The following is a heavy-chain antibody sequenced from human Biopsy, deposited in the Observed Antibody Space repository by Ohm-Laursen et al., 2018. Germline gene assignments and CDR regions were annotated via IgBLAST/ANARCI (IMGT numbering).Heavy chain of an antibody. CDR2: IDPKSGGT. V-gene: IGHV1-2*02. Sequence: SVKVSCKASAYSFGDHRIRWVRQAPGQGLEWMGWIDPKSGGTNYAQKFQGRVTMTRDTSISTTYMELRRLTSDDTAVFYCARELGDFWGGRQFDFWGQGTLVTVSS. CDR3: ARELGDFWGGRQFDF. J-gene: IGHJ5*01. D-gene: IGHD3-3*01. CDR1: AYSFGDHR.